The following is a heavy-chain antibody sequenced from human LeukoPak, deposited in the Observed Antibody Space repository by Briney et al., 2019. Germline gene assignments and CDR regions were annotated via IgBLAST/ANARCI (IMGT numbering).Heavy chain of an antibody. CDR2: INHSGST. D-gene: IGHD3-3*01. CDR3: ARLGPRNYDFWSGYDQKDDY. CDR1: GGSFSGYY. Sequence: SETLSLTCAVYGGSFSGYYWSWIRQPPGKGLEWIGEINHSGSTNYNPSLKSRVTISVDTSKNQFSLKLSSVTAADTAVYYCARLGPRNYDFWSGYDQKDDYWGQGTLVTVSS. V-gene: IGHV4-34*01. J-gene: IGHJ4*02.